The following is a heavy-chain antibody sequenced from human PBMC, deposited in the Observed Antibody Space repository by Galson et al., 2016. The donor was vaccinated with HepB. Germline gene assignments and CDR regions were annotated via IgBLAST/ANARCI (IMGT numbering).Heavy chain of an antibody. CDR2: ISYDGTNK. CDR3: ARDPSSNDYGDYADF. D-gene: IGHD4-17*01. CDR1: GFTFSSYA. V-gene: IGHV3-30-3*01. J-gene: IGHJ4*02. Sequence: SLRLSCAASGFTFSSYAMHWVRQAPGKGLEWVAVISYDGTNKYYADSVKGRFTISRDISKNTMSLQMNSLRVEDTGLYHCARDPSSNDYGDYADFWGQGTLVTVS.